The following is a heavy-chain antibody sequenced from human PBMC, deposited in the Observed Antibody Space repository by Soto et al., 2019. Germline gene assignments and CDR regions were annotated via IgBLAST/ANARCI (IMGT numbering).Heavy chain of an antibody. CDR1: GFTFSSYW. CDR3: ARDPMVGATPANSFDY. J-gene: IGHJ4*02. Sequence: GGSLRLSCAASGFTFSSYWMSWVRQAPGKGLEWVANIKQDGSEKYYVDSVKGRFTISRDNAKNSLYLQMNSLRAEDTAVYYCARDPMVGATPANSFDYWGQGTLVTVSS. D-gene: IGHD1-26*01. CDR2: IKQDGSEK. V-gene: IGHV3-7*05.